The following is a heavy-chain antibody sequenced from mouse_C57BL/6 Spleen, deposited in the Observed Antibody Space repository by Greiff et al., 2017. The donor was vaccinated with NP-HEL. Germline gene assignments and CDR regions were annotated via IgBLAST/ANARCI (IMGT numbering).Heavy chain of an antibody. Sequence: VKLQESGAELVRPGASVTLSCKASGYTFTDYEMHWVKQTPVHGLEWIGAIDPETGGTAYNQKFKGKAILTADKSSSTAYMELRSLTSEDSAVYYCTRDDGYPGDYWGQGTTLTVSS. CDR2: IDPETGGT. CDR1: GYTFTDYE. V-gene: IGHV1-15*01. J-gene: IGHJ2*01. D-gene: IGHD2-3*01. CDR3: TRDDGYPGDY.